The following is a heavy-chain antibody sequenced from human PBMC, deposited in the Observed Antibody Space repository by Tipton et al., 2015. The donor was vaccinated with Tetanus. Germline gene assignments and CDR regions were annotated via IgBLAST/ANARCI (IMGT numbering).Heavy chain of an antibody. Sequence: RLSCAASGFTFSSHWMHWVRQAPGKGLLWVSRTNADGSSTNYADSVKGRFTISRDNAKNTLYLQLDSLRVEDTATYYCAKEGAFTYWYLDFWGRGTLVTVAS. CDR3: AKEGAFTYWYLDF. J-gene: IGHJ2*01. V-gene: IGHV3-74*01. CDR2: TNADGSST. D-gene: IGHD4/OR15-4a*01. CDR1: GFTFSSHW.